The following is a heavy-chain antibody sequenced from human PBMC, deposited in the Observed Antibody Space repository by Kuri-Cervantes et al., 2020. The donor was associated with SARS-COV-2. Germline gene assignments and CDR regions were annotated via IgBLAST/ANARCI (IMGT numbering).Heavy chain of an antibody. Sequence: ASVKVSCKASGGTFSSYAISWVRRAPGQGLEWMGWINPNSGGTNYAQKFQGRVTMTRDTSISTAYMELSRLRSDDTAVYYCARGQGWGLYARHGFDYWGQGTLVTVSS. D-gene: IGHD2/OR15-2a*01. CDR2: INPNSGGT. CDR3: ARGQGWGLYARHGFDY. V-gene: IGHV1-2*02. J-gene: IGHJ4*02. CDR1: GGTFSSYA.